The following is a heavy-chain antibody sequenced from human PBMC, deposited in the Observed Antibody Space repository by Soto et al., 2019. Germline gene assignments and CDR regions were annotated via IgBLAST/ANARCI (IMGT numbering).Heavy chain of an antibody. J-gene: IGHJ4*02. CDR1: GGSMSSSSYY. D-gene: IGHD3-9*01. Sequence: TSETLSLTCTVSGGSMSSSSYYWGWIRQPPGKGLEWIANMYFSGFYSGSTSYNPSLKSRVTISVDTSKNQFSLQVSSVTAADTAVYYCARGFDILTFGFCLDYWGQGTLVTVPQ. CDR2: MYFSGFYSGST. CDR3: ARGFDILTFGFCLDY. V-gene: IGHV4-39*01.